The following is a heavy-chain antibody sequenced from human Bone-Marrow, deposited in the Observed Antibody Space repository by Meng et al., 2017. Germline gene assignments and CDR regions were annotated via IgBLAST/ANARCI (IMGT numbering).Heavy chain of an antibody. CDR3: ARDQDISRDGYNAVDAFDI. Sequence: GGSLRLSCAASGFTFSDYYMSWIRQAPGKGLEWVSYISGSGSTIYYADSVKGRFTISRANAKNSLYLQMNSLRAEDTAVYYCARDQDISRDGYNAVDAFDIWGQGTMVTVSS. D-gene: IGHD5-24*01. V-gene: IGHV3-11*04. CDR2: ISGSGSTI. J-gene: IGHJ3*02. CDR1: GFTFSDYY.